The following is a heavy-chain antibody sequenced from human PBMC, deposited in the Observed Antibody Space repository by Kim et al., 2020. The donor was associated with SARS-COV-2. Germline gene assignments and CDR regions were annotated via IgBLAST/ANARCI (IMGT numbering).Heavy chain of an antibody. CDR3: ARLTSGYSSGWGLDY. Sequence: PSLKGRVTRSVDTSKNQFSLKLSTVTAADTAVYYCARLTSGYSSGWGLDYWGQGTLVTVSS. D-gene: IGHD6-19*01. J-gene: IGHJ4*02. V-gene: IGHV4-39*01.